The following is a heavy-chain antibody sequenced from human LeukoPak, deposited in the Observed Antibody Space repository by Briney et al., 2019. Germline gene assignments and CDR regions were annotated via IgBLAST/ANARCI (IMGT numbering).Heavy chain of an antibody. Sequence: PGGSLRLSCAASGFTFSDYYMSWIRQAPGKGLEWVSYISSSSYTNYADSVKGRFTISRDNAKNSLYLQMNSLRAEDTAVYYCARALGLHYDSSSPSYGMDVWGQGTTVTVSS. CDR1: GFTFSDYY. D-gene: IGHD3-22*01. J-gene: IGHJ6*02. CDR2: ISSSSYT. V-gene: IGHV3-11*06. CDR3: ARALGLHYDSSSPSYGMDV.